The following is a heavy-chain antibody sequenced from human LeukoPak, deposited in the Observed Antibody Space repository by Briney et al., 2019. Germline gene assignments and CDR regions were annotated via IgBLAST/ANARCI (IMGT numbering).Heavy chain of an antibody. V-gene: IGHV5-51*01. D-gene: IGHD2-2*01. CDR2: IYPGDSDT. CDR3: VGGGGGYCRSPSSYGFGP. Sequence: GESLKISCKVSGYSFTTYWIGWVRQMPGKGLEWMGIIYPGDSDTKYSPSFQGQVTISADKPISTAYLQWSSLKASDTAMYYCVGGGGGYCRSPSSYGFGPWGKEALVPVTP. J-gene: IGHJ5*02. CDR1: GYSFTTYW.